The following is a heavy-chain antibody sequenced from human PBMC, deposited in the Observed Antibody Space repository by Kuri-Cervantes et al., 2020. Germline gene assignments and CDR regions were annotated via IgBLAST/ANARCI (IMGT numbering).Heavy chain of an antibody. J-gene: IGHJ4*02. D-gene: IGHD5-18*01. CDR3: ARGSGYRFVDY. CDR2: ISYDGSNK. CDR1: GFTFSSYA. V-gene: IGHV3-30*14. Sequence: GESLKISCAASGFTFSSYAMHWVRQAPGKGLEWVAVISYDGSNKYYADSVKGRFTISRDNSKNTLYLQMNSLRAEDTAVYYCARGSGYRFVDYWGQGTLVTVSS.